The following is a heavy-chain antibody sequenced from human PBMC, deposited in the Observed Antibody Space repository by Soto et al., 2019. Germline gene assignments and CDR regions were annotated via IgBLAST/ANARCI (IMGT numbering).Heavy chain of an antibody. CDR1: GFTFSSYW. J-gene: IGHJ6*02. D-gene: IGHD2-2*01. CDR3: ARVARLPAAKIGGSYYYYGMDV. Sequence: WGSLRLSCAASGFTFSSYWMSWVRQAPGKGLEWVANIKQDGSEKYYVDSVKGRFTISRDNAKNSLYLQMNSLRAEDTAVYYCARVARLPAAKIGGSYYYYGMDVWGQGTRVTVSS. CDR2: IKQDGSEK. V-gene: IGHV3-7*03.